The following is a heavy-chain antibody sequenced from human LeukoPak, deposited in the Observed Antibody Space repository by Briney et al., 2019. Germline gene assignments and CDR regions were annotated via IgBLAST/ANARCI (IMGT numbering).Heavy chain of an antibody. V-gene: IGHV5-51*01. CDR3: ARHDKGYSGYVTLDY. Sequence: GESLKISCKGSGYRFTSYWIGWVRPMPGKGLEWMGIINPGYSDIRYSPSFQGQVTISADKSISTAYLQWSSLKASDTAIYYCARHDKGYSGYVTLDYWGQGTLVTVSS. D-gene: IGHD5-12*01. J-gene: IGHJ4*02. CDR2: INPGYSDI. CDR1: GYRFTSYW.